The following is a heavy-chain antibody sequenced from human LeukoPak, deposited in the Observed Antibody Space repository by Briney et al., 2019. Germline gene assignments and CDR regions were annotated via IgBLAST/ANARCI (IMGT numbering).Heavy chain of an antibody. V-gene: IGHV4-61*01. Sequence: SETLSLTCTVSGGSVSSGSYYWSWIRQPPGKGLEWIGHIYHTGNTNYNPYLKSRVTISLDTSQDQFSLKLTSLSAADTAVYYCARDVRTINVLTGYYRPYYFDYWGQGTLVTVSS. CDR2: IYHTGNT. D-gene: IGHD3-9*01. CDR1: GGSVSSGSYY. CDR3: ARDVRTINVLTGYYRPYYFDY. J-gene: IGHJ4*02.